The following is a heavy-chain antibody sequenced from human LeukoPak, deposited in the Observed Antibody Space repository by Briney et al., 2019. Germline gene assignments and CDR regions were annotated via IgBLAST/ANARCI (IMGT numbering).Heavy chain of an antibody. V-gene: IGHV4-59*01. J-gene: IGHJ5*02. CDR2: IYYSGST. CDR1: GGSISSYY. CDR3: ARDRDESNWFDP. D-gene: IGHD3-10*01. Sequence: PSGTLSLTCTVSGGSISSYYWSWIRQPPGKGLEWIGYIYYSGSTNYNPSLKSRVTISVDTSKNQFSLKLSSVTAADTAVYYCARDRDESNWFDPWGQGTLVTVSS.